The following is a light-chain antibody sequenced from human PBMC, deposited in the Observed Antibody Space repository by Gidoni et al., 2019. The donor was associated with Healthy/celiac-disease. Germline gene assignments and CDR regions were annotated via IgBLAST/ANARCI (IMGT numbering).Light chain of an antibody. CDR3: QQYYSTLFT. Sequence: DIVMTQSPDSLAVSLGARATINCKSSQSVLYRSNNKNYLAWYQQKPGQPPKLLIYWASTRESWVPDRFSGSGSGTDFTLTISSLQAEDVAVYYCQQYYSTLFTFGPGTKVDIK. CDR1: QSVLYRSNNKNY. J-gene: IGKJ3*01. V-gene: IGKV4-1*01. CDR2: WAS.